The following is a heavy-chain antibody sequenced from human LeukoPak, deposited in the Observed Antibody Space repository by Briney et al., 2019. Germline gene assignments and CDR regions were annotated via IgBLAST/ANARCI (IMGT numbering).Heavy chain of an antibody. CDR1: GGSISSYY. V-gene: IGHV4-4*07. J-gene: IGHJ4*02. D-gene: IGHD2-15*01. CDR3: VVSRGSSYCSGGSRYSY. CDR2: IYTSGST. Sequence: SETLSLTCTVSGGSISSYYWSWIRQPAGKGLEWIGRIYTSGSTNYNPSLKSRVTMSVDTSKNQFSLKLSSVTAADTAVYYCVVSRGSSYCSGGSRYSYWGQGTLVTVSS.